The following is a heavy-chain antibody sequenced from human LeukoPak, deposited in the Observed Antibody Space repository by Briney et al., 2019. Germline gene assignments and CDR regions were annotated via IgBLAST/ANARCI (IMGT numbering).Heavy chain of an antibody. V-gene: IGHV1-69*13. Sequence: SVKVSCKASGYTFTSYGISWVRQAPGQGLEWMGGIIPIFGTANYAQKFQGRVTITADESTSTAYMELSSLRSEDTTVYYCARVAYCSSTTPTSCFLDYWGQGTLVTVSS. CDR2: IIPIFGTA. CDR3: ARVAYCSSTTPTSCFLDY. J-gene: IGHJ4*02. D-gene: IGHD2-2*01. CDR1: GYTFTSYG.